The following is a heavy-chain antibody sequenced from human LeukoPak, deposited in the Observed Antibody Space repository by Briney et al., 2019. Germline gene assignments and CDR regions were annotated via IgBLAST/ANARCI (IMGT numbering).Heavy chain of an antibody. CDR2: INPNSGGT. J-gene: IGHJ5*02. CDR1: GYTFTGYY. V-gene: IGHV1-2*02. D-gene: IGHD3-10*01. CDR3: ARARPYYYGSGSYWFDP. Sequence: GASVKVSCKASGYTFTGYYMHWVRQAPGQGLEWMGWINPNSGGTNYAQKFQGRVTMTRDTSISTAYMELRSLRSDDTAVYYCARARPYYYGSGSYWFDPWGQGTLVTVSS.